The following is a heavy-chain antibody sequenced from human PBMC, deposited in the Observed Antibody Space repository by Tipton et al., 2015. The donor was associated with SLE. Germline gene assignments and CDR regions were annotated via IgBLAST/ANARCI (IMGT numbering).Heavy chain of an antibody. Sequence: GLVKPSETLSLTCTVSGGSISSSSYYWGWIRQPPGKGLEWIGEINHSGSTNYNPSLKSRVTISVDTSKNQFSLKLSSVTAADTALYYCARHRADPTYYVFLGGYWTYSSSDAFDIWGQGLMVTVSS. CDR3: ARHRADPTYYVFLGGYWTYSSSDAFDI. V-gene: IGHV4-39*01. J-gene: IGHJ3*02. D-gene: IGHD3-3*01. CDR1: GGSISSSSYY. CDR2: INHSGST.